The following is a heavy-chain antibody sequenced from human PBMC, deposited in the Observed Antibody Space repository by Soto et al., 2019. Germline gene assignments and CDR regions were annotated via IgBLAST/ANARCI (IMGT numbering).Heavy chain of an antibody. V-gene: IGHV3-23*01. J-gene: IGHJ3*02. CDR1: GFTFNTYA. D-gene: IGHD6-13*01. CDR3: ASKQLVLGDGFDI. CDR2: ISDSGGRT. Sequence: PGWSLRLSCAASGFTFNTYAMSWVRQAPGKGLEWVSSISDSGGRTYYADSVKGRFTISRDNAKNSPYLQMNSLRAEDTAVYYCASKQLVLGDGFDIWGEGTMVTVSS.